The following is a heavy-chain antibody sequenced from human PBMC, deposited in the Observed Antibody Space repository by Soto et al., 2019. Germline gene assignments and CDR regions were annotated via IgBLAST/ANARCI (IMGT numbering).Heavy chain of an antibody. V-gene: IGHV3-30-3*01. CDR1: GFALRTHA. CDR3: ARDGSGTYFNFAS. D-gene: IGHD3-10*01. CDR2: ILVDGSTK. Sequence: VDLVESGGGVVQPGKSLRLSCETSGFALRTHAMHWVRQAPGKGLEWVAVILVDGSTKYYGDSVKGRFTISRDISTNTFSLQMNSLRPEDTAVYYCARDGSGTYFNFASWGQGTLVTFSS. J-gene: IGHJ4*02.